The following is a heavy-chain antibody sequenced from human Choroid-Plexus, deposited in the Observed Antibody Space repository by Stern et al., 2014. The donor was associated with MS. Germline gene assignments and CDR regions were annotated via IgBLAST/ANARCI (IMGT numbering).Heavy chain of an antibody. Sequence: EVQLVQSGGGLVQPGGSLRLSCAASGFSFSTYAMSWVRQTPGKGLQWVSVISGRGVPTSIADSVKGRFTISIDNSKNALYLQMDSLRADDTAVYYCAKWPHHIAVAGTRYFQHWGQGTLVTVSS. CDR3: AKWPHHIAVAGTRYFQH. CDR1: GFSFSTYA. CDR2: ISGRGVPT. J-gene: IGHJ1*01. D-gene: IGHD6-19*01. V-gene: IGHV3-23*04.